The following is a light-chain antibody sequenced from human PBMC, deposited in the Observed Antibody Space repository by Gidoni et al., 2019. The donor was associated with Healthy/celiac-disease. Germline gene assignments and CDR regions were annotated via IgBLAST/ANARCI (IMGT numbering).Light chain of an antibody. J-gene: IGKJ4*01. CDR3: QEYNSYPALT. CDR2: KAS. CDR1: PSISSW. Sequence: DIQMTQSPSTLSASVGDRVTITCRASPSISSWLAWYQQKPGTAPKLLIYKASSLESGVPSRFSGGGAGTEFTLTISSLQRGDFATYYIQEYNSYPALTFGGGTKVEIK. V-gene: IGKV1-5*03.